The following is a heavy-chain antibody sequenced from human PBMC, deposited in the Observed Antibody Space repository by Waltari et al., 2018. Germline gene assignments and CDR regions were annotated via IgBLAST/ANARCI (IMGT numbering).Heavy chain of an antibody. CDR3: ARESGAVAGTLERSYFDY. CDR2: INSRSNYI. CDR1: GFTFSTYN. D-gene: IGHD6-19*01. Sequence: GFTFSTYNMNWVRQAPGKGLEWVSSINSRSNYIYYADSVKGRFTISRDNAKNSLYLQMNSLRGEDTAIYYCARESGAVAGTLERSYFDYWGQGTLVTVSS. V-gene: IGHV3-21*01. J-gene: IGHJ4*02.